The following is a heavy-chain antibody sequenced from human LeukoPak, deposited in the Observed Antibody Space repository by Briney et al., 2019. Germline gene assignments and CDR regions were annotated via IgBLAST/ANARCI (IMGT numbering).Heavy chain of an antibody. CDR3: ARQPAAIGPSFDY. CDR1: GYSFTSYW. V-gene: IGHV5-51*01. D-gene: IGHD2-2*02. J-gene: IGHJ4*02. CDR2: IYPGDSDT. Sequence: GESLKISCKGSGYSFTSYWIGWVRQMPGKGLEWMGIIYPGDSDTRYSPSFQGQVTISADKSISTAYLQWSGLKASDTAMYHCARQPAAIGPSFDYWGQGTLVTVSS.